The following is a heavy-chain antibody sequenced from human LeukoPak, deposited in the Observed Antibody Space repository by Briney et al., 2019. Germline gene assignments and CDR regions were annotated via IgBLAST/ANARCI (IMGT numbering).Heavy chain of an antibody. V-gene: IGHV4-38-2*01. D-gene: IGHD3-10*01. CDR1: GYSISSGYN. CDR3: ARGNGYGSNY. CDR2: IYHSGST. Sequence: PSETLSLTCAVSGYSISSGYNWGWIRQPPGKGLEWIGSIYHSGSTYYNPSLKSRVSISVDTSKNQFSLKLSSVTAADTAVYYCARGNGYGSNYWGQGTLVTVSS. J-gene: IGHJ4*02.